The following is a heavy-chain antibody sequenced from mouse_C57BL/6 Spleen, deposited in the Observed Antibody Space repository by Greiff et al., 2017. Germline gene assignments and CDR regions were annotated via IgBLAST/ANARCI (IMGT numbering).Heavy chain of an antibody. CDR2: INPNNGGT. Sequence: EVKLQESGPELVKPGASVKIPCKASGYTFTDYNMDWVKQSHGKSLEWIGDINPNNGGTIYNQKFKGKATLTVDKSSSTAYMELRSLTSEDTAVYYYARGADPVYYGNYGDAMDYWGQGTSVTVSS. D-gene: IGHD2-1*01. J-gene: IGHJ4*01. CDR1: GYTFTDYN. CDR3: ARGADPVYYGNYGDAMDY. V-gene: IGHV1-18*01.